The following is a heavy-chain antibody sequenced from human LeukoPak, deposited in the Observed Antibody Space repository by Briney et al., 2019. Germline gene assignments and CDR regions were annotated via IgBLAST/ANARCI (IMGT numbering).Heavy chain of an antibody. D-gene: IGHD2-15*01. CDR1: GGSISRGGYY. CDR2: IYYSGST. V-gene: IGHV4-31*03. Sequence: PSETLSLTCTVSGGSISRGGYYWSWIRQHPGKGLEWIGYIYYSGSTYYNPSLKSRVTISVDTSKNQFSLKLSSVTAADTAVYYCARDRLQVAATLSYYYYGMDVWGQGTTVTVSS. J-gene: IGHJ6*02. CDR3: ARDRLQVAATLSYYYYGMDV.